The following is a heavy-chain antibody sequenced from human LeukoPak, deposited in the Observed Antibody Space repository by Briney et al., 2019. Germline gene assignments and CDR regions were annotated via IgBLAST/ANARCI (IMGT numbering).Heavy chain of an antibody. CDR1: GFTFSSYA. V-gene: IGHV3-23*01. CDR3: AKESKYYP. D-gene: IGHD3-10*01. Sequence: QTGGSLRLSCAASGFTFSSYAMSWVRQAPGKGLEWVSAISGSAGSTYYADSVRGRFTISRDNSKSTLYLQMNSLRADDTAVYYCAKESKYYPWGQGTLVTVSS. J-gene: IGHJ5*02. CDR2: ISGSAGST.